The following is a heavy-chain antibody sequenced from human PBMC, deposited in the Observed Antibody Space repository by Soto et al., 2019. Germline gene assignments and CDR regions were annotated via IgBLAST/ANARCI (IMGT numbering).Heavy chain of an antibody. CDR3: ARVGPDILTGYSVVEGVDY. Sequence: QVQLVQSGAEVKKPGASVKVSCKASGYTFTSFGISWVRQAPGQGLEWMGWISAYNGNTNYAQKLQGRVTMTTDTSTSTAYMELRSLRSDDTAVYYCARVGPDILTGYSVVEGVDYWGQGTLVTVSS. CDR2: ISAYNGNT. V-gene: IGHV1-18*01. D-gene: IGHD3-9*01. J-gene: IGHJ4*02. CDR1: GYTFTSFG.